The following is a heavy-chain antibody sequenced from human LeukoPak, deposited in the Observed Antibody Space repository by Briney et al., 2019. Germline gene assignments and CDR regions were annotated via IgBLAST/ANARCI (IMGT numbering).Heavy chain of an antibody. V-gene: IGHV4-34*01. J-gene: IGHJ4*02. CDR1: GGSFSGYY. D-gene: IGHD3-22*01. Sequence: SETLSLTCAVYGGSFSGYYWSWIHQPPGKGLEWIGEINHSGSTNYNPSLKSRVAISVDTSKNQFSLKLSSVTAADTAVYYCARPYDSSGYYYQYYFDYWGQGTLVTVSS. CDR3: ARPYDSSGYYYQYYFDY. CDR2: INHSGST.